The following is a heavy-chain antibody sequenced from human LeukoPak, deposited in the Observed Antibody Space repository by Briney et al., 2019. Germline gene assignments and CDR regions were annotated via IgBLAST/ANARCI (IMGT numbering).Heavy chain of an antibody. CDR1: GYHFAEYW. CDR2: IYPGGSDR. Sequence: GESLKISCEGSGYHFAEYWIGWVRQMPGKGLEGVAFIYPGGSDRRYSPPFQGHLTLSADKSINTVYLQWGSLKASDTAMYYCARHFYDTSTYYSSFDFWGQGTLVTVSS. V-gene: IGHV5-51*01. D-gene: IGHD2/OR15-2a*01. J-gene: IGHJ4*02. CDR3: ARHFYDTSTYYSSFDF.